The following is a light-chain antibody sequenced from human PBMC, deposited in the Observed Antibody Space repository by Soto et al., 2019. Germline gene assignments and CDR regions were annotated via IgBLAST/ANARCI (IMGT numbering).Light chain of an antibody. V-gene: IGKV1-39*01. CDR3: QQSYRFPKT. CDR2: AAS. Sequence: DVQMTQSPSSLSASVGDSLTLTCRASQTVTSYLYWYQQKPGKAPNLLIYAASTLQSGVPSRFSGSGSGTEFTLTIISPQPEDFATYYCQQSYRFPKTFGRGTKVDIK. J-gene: IGKJ1*01. CDR1: QTVTSY.